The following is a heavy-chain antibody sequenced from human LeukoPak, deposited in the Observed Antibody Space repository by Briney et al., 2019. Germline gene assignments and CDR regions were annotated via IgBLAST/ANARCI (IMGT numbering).Heavy chain of an antibody. CDR3: AREISGSFDY. CDR1: GFTFSSYG. D-gene: IGHD6-19*01. CDR2: IFFDGSKK. Sequence: GGSLRLSCAASGFTFSSYGMHCVRQAPGKGLEWVALIFFDGSKKYYGDSMKGRFTISRDNSKNTLYLQMNSLRAEDTAVYFCAREISGSFDYWGQGALVTVSS. V-gene: IGHV3-33*01. J-gene: IGHJ4*02.